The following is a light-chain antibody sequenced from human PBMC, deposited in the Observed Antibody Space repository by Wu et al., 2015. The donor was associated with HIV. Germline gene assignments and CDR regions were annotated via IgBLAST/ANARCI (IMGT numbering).Light chain of an antibody. CDR2: DAS. Sequence: EIVLTQSPATLSLSPGEGATLSCRASQTVSGYLAWYQQKPGQAPRLLIYDASNRATGIPARFSGSGSGTDFTLTISRLEPGDFAVYYCQQRSNWPRTFGQGTKVEIK. CDR1: QTVSGY. CDR3: QQRSNWPRT. V-gene: IGKV3-11*01. J-gene: IGKJ1*01.